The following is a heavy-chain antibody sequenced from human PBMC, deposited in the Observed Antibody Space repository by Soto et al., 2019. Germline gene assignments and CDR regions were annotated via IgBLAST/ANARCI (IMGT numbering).Heavy chain of an antibody. D-gene: IGHD1-20*01. V-gene: IGHV4-34*01. CDR1: CGSFSGYY. CDR3: ARYKSNYYYGMDV. Sequence: SETLSLTCAVYCGSFSGYYWSWIRQPPGKGLEWIGEINHSGSTNYNPSLKSRVTISVDTSKNQFSLKLSSVTAADTAVYYCARYKSNYYYGMDVCGQGTTVTVSS. CDR2: INHSGST. J-gene: IGHJ6*02.